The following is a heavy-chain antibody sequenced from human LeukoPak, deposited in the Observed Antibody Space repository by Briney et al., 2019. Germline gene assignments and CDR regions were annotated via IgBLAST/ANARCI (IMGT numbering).Heavy chain of an antibody. D-gene: IGHD1-26*01. J-gene: IGHJ4*02. Sequence: GGSLRLSCAASGFTFSSYAMSWVRQAPGKGLEWVSAISGSGGSTYYADSVKGRFTISRDNSKNSLYLQMNSLRAEDTAVYYCARDQGRYRRTPDYWGQGTLVTVSS. CDR3: ARDQGRYRRTPDY. CDR2: ISGSGGST. V-gene: IGHV3-23*01. CDR1: GFTFSSYA.